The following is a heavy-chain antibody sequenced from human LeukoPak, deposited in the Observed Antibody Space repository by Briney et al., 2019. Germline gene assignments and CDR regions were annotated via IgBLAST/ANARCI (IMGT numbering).Heavy chain of an antibody. CDR3: ACENYYYGSGSH. CDR1: GFTFSDYY. Sequence: GGSLRLSCAASGFTFSDYYMSWIRQAPGKGLEWVSYISSSGSTIYYADSVKGRFTISRDNSKNTLYLQMNSLRAEDTAVYYCACENYYYGSGSHWGQGTLVTVSS. D-gene: IGHD3-10*01. J-gene: IGHJ4*02. V-gene: IGHV3-11*01. CDR2: ISSSGSTI.